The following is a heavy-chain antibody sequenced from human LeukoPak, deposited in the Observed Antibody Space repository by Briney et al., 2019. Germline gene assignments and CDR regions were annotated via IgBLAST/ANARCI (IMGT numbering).Heavy chain of an antibody. CDR2: ISSSSSYI. Sequence: GGSLRLSCAASGFTFSSYSMNWVRQAPGKGLEWVSSISSSSSYIYYADSVKGRFTISRDNAKNSLYLQMNSLRAEDTAVYYCARDIHLTGELDYWGQGTLVTVSS. D-gene: IGHD7-27*01. V-gene: IGHV3-21*01. CDR1: GFTFSSYS. CDR3: ARDIHLTGELDY. J-gene: IGHJ4*02.